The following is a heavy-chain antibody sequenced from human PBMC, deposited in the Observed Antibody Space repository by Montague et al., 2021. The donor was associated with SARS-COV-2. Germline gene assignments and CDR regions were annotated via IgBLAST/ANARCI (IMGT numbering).Heavy chain of an antibody. Sequence: SETLSLTCTVSGGSISSYYWSWIRQPAGKGLECIGRIYSSGSTNYNPSLKSRVAMSVDTSKNQFSLKLSSVTAADTALYYCARDRPRSDYYGSGTYTWGGDCNAVWGQGTTVTVSS. V-gene: IGHV4-4*07. CDR2: IYSSGST. CDR1: GGSISSYY. D-gene: IGHD3-10*01. CDR3: ARDRPRSDYYGSGTYTWGGDCNAV. J-gene: IGHJ6*02.